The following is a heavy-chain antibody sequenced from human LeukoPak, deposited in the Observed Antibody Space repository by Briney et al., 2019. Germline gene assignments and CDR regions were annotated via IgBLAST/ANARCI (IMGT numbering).Heavy chain of an antibody. CDR3: ARDVGGDGYNYNAFDI. V-gene: IGHV1-2*02. Sequence: ASVTVSCKASGYTFTGYYMHWVRQAPGQGLEWMGWINPNSGGTNYAQKFQGRVTMTRDTSISTAYMELSRLRSDDAAVYYCARDVGGDGYNYNAFDIWGQGTMVTVSS. CDR2: INPNSGGT. D-gene: IGHD5-24*01. J-gene: IGHJ3*02. CDR1: GYTFTGYY.